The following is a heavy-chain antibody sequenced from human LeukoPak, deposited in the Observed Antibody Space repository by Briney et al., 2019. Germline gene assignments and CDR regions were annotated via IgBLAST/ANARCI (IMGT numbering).Heavy chain of an antibody. D-gene: IGHD6-13*01. CDR2: VNRDGSET. Sequence: GGSLRLSCAASGFALSSHWMTWVRQVPGRGPEWVANVNRDGSETYYLGSVKGRFTISKDNAKNSLYLQMNSLRVEDTAVYYCARANNSSWHNWGQGTLVTVSS. J-gene: IGHJ4*02. CDR1: GFALSSHW. V-gene: IGHV3-7*01. CDR3: ARANNSSWHN.